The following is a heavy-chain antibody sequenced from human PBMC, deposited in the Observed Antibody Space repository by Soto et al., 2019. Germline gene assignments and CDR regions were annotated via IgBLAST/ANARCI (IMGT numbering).Heavy chain of an antibody. CDR3: ARRGGGGVLAASTPFEY. V-gene: IGHV4-4*02. J-gene: IGHJ4*02. Sequence: QVPLQESGPRLVRPSGTLSLTCTVSSGSISTANWWRWVRQPPGRGLEWIGEIYHSGGTNYNLSLKSRVTHSVDKSRNRSSLRLSSVTAADTATYYCARRGGGGVLAASTPFEYWCQGTLVTVSS. CDR2: IYHSGGT. CDR1: SGSISTANW. D-gene: IGHD3-16*01.